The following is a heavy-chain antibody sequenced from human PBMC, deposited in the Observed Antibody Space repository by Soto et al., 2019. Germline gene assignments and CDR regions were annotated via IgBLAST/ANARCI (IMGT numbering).Heavy chain of an antibody. J-gene: IGHJ4*02. CDR2: IIPIFGTT. D-gene: IGHD3-22*01. CDR3: ASGHANDTSGYQGY. CDR1: GGTFSTYG. V-gene: IGHV1-69*01. Sequence: QVQLVQSGAEVKKPGSSVKVSCKTSGGTFSTYGISWVRQAPGQGLEWMGGIIPIFGTTSYAQKFQGRVTITADESTSTVYMELSSLRPEDTAVYYCASGHANDTSGYQGYWGQGTLVIVSS.